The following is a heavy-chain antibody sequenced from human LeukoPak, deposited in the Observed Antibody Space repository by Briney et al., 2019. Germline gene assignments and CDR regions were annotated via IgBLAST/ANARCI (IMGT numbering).Heavy chain of an antibody. CDR2: INPNSGGT. Sequence: GASVKVSCKASGYTFTGYYMHWVRQAPGQGLEWMGRINPNSGGTNYAQKFQGRVTMTRDTSISTAYMELSRLRFDDTAVYYCATPGYCSSTSCSNWFDPWGQGTLVTVSS. V-gene: IGHV1-2*06. CDR1: GYTFTGYY. CDR3: ATPGYCSSTSCSNWFDP. D-gene: IGHD2-2*01. J-gene: IGHJ5*02.